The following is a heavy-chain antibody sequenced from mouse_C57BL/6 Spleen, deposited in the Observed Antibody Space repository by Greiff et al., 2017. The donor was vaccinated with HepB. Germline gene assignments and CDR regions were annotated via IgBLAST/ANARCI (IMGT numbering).Heavy chain of an antibody. D-gene: IGHD1-1*01. V-gene: IGHV1-15*01. CDR2: IDPETGGT. J-gene: IGHJ4*01. CDR1: GYTFTDYE. Sequence: VQLQQSGAELVRPGASVTLSCKASGYTFTDYEMHWVKQTPVHGLEWIGAIDPETGGTAYNQKFKGKAILTADKSSSTAYMEFRSLTSEDSAVYYCTRRYYYGSSRAMDYWGQGTSVTVSS. CDR3: TRRYYYGSSRAMDY.